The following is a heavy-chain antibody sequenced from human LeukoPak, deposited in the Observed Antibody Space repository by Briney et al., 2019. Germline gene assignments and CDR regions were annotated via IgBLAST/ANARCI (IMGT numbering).Heavy chain of an antibody. J-gene: IGHJ4*02. D-gene: IGHD3-22*01. CDR3: AGLPAYYYDTSGFYFDY. Sequence: GGSLRLSCEASGFTFNTYSMNWARQAPGKGLEWVSSIDSSGGYMFYADSVKGRFTISRDNSKNTLYLQMNSLRAEDTAVYYCAGLPAYYYDTSGFYFDYWGQGTLVTVSS. CDR1: GFTFNTYS. V-gene: IGHV3-21*01. CDR2: IDSSGGYM.